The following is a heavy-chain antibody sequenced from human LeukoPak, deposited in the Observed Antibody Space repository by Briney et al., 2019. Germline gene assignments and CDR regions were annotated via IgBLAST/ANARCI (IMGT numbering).Heavy chain of an antibody. V-gene: IGHV3-15*01. D-gene: IGHD6-13*01. CDR1: GFTFSNAW. Sequence: GGSLRLSCAASGFTFSNAWMSWVRQAPGKGLEWVGRIKSKTDGGTTDYAAPVKGRFTISRDDSKNTLYLQMNSLKTEDTAVYYCTTEIAAAGTPNAFDYWGQGTLVTVSS. J-gene: IGHJ4*02. CDR2: IKSKTDGGTT. CDR3: TTEIAAAGTPNAFDY.